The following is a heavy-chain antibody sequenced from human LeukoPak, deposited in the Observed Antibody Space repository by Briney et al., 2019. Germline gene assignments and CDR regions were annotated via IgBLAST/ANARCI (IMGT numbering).Heavy chain of an antibody. CDR2: TIPMYGTT. D-gene: IGHD4-17*01. V-gene: IGHV1-69*13. J-gene: IGHJ4*02. CDR1: GGTFSSYA. Sequence: ASVKVSCKASGGTFSSYAISWVRQAPGQGLEWMGATIPMYGTTNYAQRFQGRVTITADESTSTAYMELSSLRSDDTAVYYCARVGGDSQFDYWGQGTLVTVSS. CDR3: ARVGGDSQFDY.